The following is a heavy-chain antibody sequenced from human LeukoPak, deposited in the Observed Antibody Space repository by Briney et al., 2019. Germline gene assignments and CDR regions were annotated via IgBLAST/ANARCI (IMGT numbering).Heavy chain of an antibody. CDR3: AKVAGAYYYGSGSPRVRGMDV. Sequence: GGSLRLSCVASGFTFEGYAMHWVRHAPGKGLEWVSGISWDSGTIGYADSVKGRFTISRDNSKNTLYLQMNSLRAEDTAVYYCAKVAGAYYYGSGSPRVRGMDVWGQGTTVTVSS. CDR2: ISWDSGTI. D-gene: IGHD3-10*01. CDR1: GFTFEGYA. J-gene: IGHJ6*02. V-gene: IGHV3-9*01.